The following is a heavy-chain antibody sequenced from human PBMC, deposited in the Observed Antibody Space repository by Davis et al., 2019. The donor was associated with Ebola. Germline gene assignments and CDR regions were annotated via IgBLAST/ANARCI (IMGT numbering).Heavy chain of an antibody. V-gene: IGHV3-21*01. Sequence: GESLKTSCAASGFTFSSYSMNWVRQAPGKGLEWVSSISSSSSYIYYADSVKGRFTISRDNAKNSLYLQMNSLRAEDTAVYYCARARWLQSIYFDYWGQGTLVTVSS. D-gene: IGHD5-24*01. CDR2: ISSSSSYI. CDR1: GFTFSSYS. CDR3: ARARWLQSIYFDY. J-gene: IGHJ4*02.